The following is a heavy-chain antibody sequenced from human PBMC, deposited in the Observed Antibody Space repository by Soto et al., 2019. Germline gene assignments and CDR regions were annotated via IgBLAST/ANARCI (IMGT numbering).Heavy chain of an antibody. Sequence: QVQLVQSGAEVKKPGSSEKVSCKASGGTFSSYAISWVRQAPGQGLEWMGGIIPIFGTANYAQKFQGRVTITADESTSTAYMELSSLRSEDTAVYYCAKEEGPIGMATMIEHYWGQGTLVTVSS. J-gene: IGHJ4*02. CDR2: IIPIFGTA. CDR3: AKEEGPIGMATMIEHY. CDR1: GGTFSSYA. V-gene: IGHV1-69*01. D-gene: IGHD5-12*01.